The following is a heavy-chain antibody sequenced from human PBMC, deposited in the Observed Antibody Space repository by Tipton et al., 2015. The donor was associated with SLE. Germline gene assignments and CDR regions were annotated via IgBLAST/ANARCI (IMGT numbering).Heavy chain of an antibody. V-gene: IGHV4-30-2*01. Sequence: TLSLTCAVSGGSISSGGYSWSWIRQPPGKGLEWIGYIYHSGSTYYNPSLKSRVTISVDRSKNQFSLKLSSVTAADTAVYYCARDTGYCSGGSRPPGYWGQGTLVTVSS. CDR3: ARDTGYCSGGSRPPGY. D-gene: IGHD2-15*01. CDR1: GGSISSGGYS. CDR2: IYHSGST. J-gene: IGHJ4*02.